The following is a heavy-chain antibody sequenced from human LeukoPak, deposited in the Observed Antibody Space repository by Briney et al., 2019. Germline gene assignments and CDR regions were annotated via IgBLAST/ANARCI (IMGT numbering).Heavy chain of an antibody. V-gene: IGHV4-34*01. J-gene: IGHJ4*02. D-gene: IGHD3-10*01. CDR3: ASPSMVRGVIPH. Sequence: SETLSLTCAVYGGSFSGYYWSWIRQPPGKGLEWIGEINHSGSTNYNPSLKSRVTISVDTSKNQFSLKLSSVTAADTAVYYCASPSMVRGVIPHWGQGTLVTVSS. CDR1: GGSFSGYY. CDR2: INHSGST.